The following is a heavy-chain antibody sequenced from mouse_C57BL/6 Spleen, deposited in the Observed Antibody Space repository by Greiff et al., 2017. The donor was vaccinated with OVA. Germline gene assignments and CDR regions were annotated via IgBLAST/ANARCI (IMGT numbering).Heavy chain of an antibody. CDR3: ERDRTPGYYAMDY. CDR1: GFTFSSYA. J-gene: IGHJ4*01. V-gene: IGHV5-4*01. CDR2: ISDGGSYT. Sequence: EVHLVESGGGLVKPGGSLKLSCAASGFTFSSYAMSWVRQTPEKRLEWVATISDGGSYTYYPDNVKGRFTISRDNAKNNLYLQMSHLKSEDTAMYYCERDRTPGYYAMDYWGQGTSVTVSS.